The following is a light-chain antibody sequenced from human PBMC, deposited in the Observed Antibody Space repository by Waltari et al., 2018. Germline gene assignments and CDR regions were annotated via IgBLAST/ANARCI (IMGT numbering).Light chain of an antibody. J-gene: IGKJ1*01. CDR1: QSVSRS. CDR2: DTS. V-gene: IGKV3-20*01. Sequence: EVVLTQSPGTLSLSPGEGATLSCRASQSVSRSLAWYQQKPGQAPRLLIYDTSRRATGIPDRCSGSGSGTDFSLTISRLEPEDFAMYYCQKYASLPATFGQGTKVEIK. CDR3: QKYASLPAT.